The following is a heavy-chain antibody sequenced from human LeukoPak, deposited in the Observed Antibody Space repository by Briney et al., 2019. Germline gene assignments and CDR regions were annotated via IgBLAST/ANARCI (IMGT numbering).Heavy chain of an antibody. CDR2: ISSSGSST. D-gene: IGHD5-18*01. V-gene: IGHV3-48*03. Sequence: GGSLRLSCAASGFIFSSYEMNWVRQAPGKGLEWVSCISSSGSSTNYADSVRGRFTISRDNAKNSLYLQMNSLRAEDTAVYHCARVQRGYSYGPGDYWGQGTLVTVSS. J-gene: IGHJ4*02. CDR1: GFIFSSYE. CDR3: ARVQRGYSYGPGDY.